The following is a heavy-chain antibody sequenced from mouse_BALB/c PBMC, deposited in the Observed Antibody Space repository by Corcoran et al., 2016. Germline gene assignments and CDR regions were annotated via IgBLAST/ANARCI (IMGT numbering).Heavy chain of an antibody. CDR2: INPYNGAT. CDR3: ARSGFYAMDY. CDR1: GYSFTGYY. Sequence: EVQLQQSGPELVTPGASVKISCKASGYSFTGYYMHWVKQSNVKNLEWIGRINPYNGATSYNQNFKDKASLTVAKSSSTAYMELHSLTSEDAVVYYCARSGFYAMDYWGQGTSVTVSS. V-gene: IGHV1-18*01. J-gene: IGHJ4*01.